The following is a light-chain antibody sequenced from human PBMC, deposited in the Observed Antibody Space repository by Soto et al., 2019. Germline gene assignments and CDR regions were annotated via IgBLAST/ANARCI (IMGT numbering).Light chain of an antibody. Sequence: EIVLTQSPDTLSLSPGERATLSCRASQSVSNRFLAWYQQKSGQAPRFLISGASSRATGVPDRFSGSGSGTDFTLTISRLEPEDFAVYYCQQYGSSPPITFGQGTRLEI. CDR2: GAS. V-gene: IGKV3-20*01. J-gene: IGKJ5*01. CDR1: QSVSNRF. CDR3: QQYGSSPPIT.